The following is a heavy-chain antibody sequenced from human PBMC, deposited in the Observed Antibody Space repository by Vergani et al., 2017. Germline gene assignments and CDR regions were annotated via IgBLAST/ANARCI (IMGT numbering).Heavy chain of an antibody. D-gene: IGHD4-17*01. CDR1: GFTFSSYG. CDR3: AKAGHGDYYYYYMDV. Sequence: VQLVESGGGVVQPGGSLRLSCAASGFTFSSYGMHWVRQAPGKGLEWVSGISWNSGSIGYADSVKGRFTISRDNAKNSLYLQMNSLRAEDTALYYCAKAGHGDYYYYYMDVWGKGTTVTVSS. J-gene: IGHJ6*03. CDR2: ISWNSGSI. V-gene: IGHV3-9*01.